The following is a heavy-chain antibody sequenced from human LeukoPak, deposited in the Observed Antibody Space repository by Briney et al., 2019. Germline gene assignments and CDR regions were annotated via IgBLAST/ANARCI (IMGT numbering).Heavy chain of an antibody. CDR3: ARDILTGSQSRFQH. CDR2: ISSSSSTI. D-gene: IGHD3-9*01. Sequence: PGGSLRLSCAASGFTFSGYSMTWVRQAPGKGLEWVSYISSSSSTIYYADSVKGRFTISRDNAKNSLYLQMNSLRAEGTAVYYCARDILTGSQSRFQHWGQGTLVTVSS. CDR1: GFTFSGYS. J-gene: IGHJ1*01. V-gene: IGHV3-48*04.